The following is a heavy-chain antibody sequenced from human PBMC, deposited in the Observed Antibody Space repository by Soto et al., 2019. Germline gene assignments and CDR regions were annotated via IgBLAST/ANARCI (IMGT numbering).Heavy chain of an antibody. D-gene: IGHD3-10*01. CDR3: AKDRGYASGSRIDY. J-gene: IGHJ4*02. CDR2: ISGSVGST. CDR1: GFTFSSYA. V-gene: IGHV3-23*01. Sequence: PGGSLRLSCAASGFTFSSYAMSWVRQAPGKGLEWVSSISGSVGSTYCADSAKGRFTISRDNSKNTLFLQMNSLRAEDTAIYYCAKDRGYASGSRIDYWGQGTLVTVSS.